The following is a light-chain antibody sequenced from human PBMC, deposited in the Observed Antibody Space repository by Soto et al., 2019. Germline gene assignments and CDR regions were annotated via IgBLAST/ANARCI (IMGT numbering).Light chain of an antibody. Sequence: DIQMTQSPSSLSASVGDSVTLTCRASQRLFSFLNWYQQAPGRAPKLLISTAYKLQSGFPSRFSGSESGTEFTLTISSLQPEDFAIYFCQQTYSAPFTFGPGTKVDVK. CDR2: TAY. CDR1: QRLFSF. V-gene: IGKV1-39*01. J-gene: IGKJ3*01. CDR3: QQTYSAPFT.